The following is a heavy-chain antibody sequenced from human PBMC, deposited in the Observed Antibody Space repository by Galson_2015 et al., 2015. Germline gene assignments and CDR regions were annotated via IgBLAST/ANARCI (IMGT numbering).Heavy chain of an antibody. Sequence: SVKVSCKASGYTFTGYYMHWVRQAPGQGLEWMGWINPNSGGTHYAQQFQGWVTMTRDTSISTAYMELSRLRSDDTAVYYCARIGVLPPGIAVAATWVYWYFDLWGRGTLVTVSS. V-gene: IGHV1-2*04. CDR3: ARIGVLPPGIAVAATWVYWYFDL. J-gene: IGHJ2*01. D-gene: IGHD6-19*01. CDR1: GYTFTGYY. CDR2: INPNSGGT.